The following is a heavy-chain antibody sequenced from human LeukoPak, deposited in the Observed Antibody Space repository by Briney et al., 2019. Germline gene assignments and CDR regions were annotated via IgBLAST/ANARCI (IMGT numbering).Heavy chain of an antibody. CDR2: ISGDGSTT. D-gene: IGHD2-2*01. Sequence: PGGSLRLSCAASGFILSGYWMHWVRQAPGKGLVWVSRISGDGSTTNYADSVKGRFTISRDNAKNTLYLQMNSLRADDSAVYYCAGTSTTCCNYWGQGTLVTVSS. CDR3: AGTSTTCCNY. J-gene: IGHJ4*02. CDR1: GFILSGYW. V-gene: IGHV3-74*01.